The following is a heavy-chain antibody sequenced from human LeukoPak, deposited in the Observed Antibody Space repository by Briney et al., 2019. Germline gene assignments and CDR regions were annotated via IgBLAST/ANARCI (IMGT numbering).Heavy chain of an antibody. CDR1: GFTFSSYA. D-gene: IGHD3-10*01. J-gene: IGHJ6*04. CDR2: ISGSGGST. V-gene: IGHV3-23*01. Sequence: AGGSLRLSCAASGFTFSSYAMSWVRQAPGKGLEWVSAISGSGGSTYYADSVKGRFTISRDNSKNTLYLQMNSLRAEDTAVYYCARDQGTPSENYYYYYGMDVWGKGTTVTVSS. CDR3: ARDQGTPSENYYYYYGMDV.